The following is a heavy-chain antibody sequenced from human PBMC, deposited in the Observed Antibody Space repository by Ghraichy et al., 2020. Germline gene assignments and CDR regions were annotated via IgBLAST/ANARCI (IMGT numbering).Heavy chain of an antibody. CDR3: ARRLRRSSDNWFDP. Sequence: SETLSLTCTVSGASISTTTYQWHWIRQPPGKGLQWRGYIHHSGTTYYNPSFKSRATISADMSRNHVALRLNSLTAADTAVYYCARRLRRSSDNWFDPWGQATLVTVSS. CDR1: GASISTTTYQ. V-gene: IGHV4-39*02. D-gene: IGHD6-6*01. CDR2: IHHSGTT. J-gene: IGHJ5*02.